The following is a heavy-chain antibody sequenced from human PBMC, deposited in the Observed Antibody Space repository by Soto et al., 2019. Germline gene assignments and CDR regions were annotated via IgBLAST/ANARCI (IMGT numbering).Heavy chain of an antibody. CDR1: GGSISGHY. CDR3: ARVGSSGWSPDY. CDR2: IFYSGST. Sequence: LSLTCTVSGGSISGHYWIWIRQSPGKRLEWIGYIFYSGSTNYNPSLKSRVTLSVDTSKNQFSLRLSSVTAADTAVYYCARVGSSGWSPDYWGQGTLVTVSS. D-gene: IGHD6-19*01. J-gene: IGHJ4*02. V-gene: IGHV4-59*11.